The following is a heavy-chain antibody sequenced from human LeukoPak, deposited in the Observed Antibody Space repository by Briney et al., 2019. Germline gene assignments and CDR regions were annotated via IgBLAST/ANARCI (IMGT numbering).Heavy chain of an antibody. D-gene: IGHD6-13*01. CDR1: GFTFSSYA. CDR2: ISGTGGTT. V-gene: IGHV3-23*01. Sequence: GGPLRLSCAASGFTFSSYAMSWVRQAPGKGLEWVSGISGTGGTTYYADSVKGRFTISRDNSKNTLYLQMDSLRAEDTAIYYCARERYRESSSWFLDYWGQGTLVTVSS. J-gene: IGHJ4*02. CDR3: ARERYRESSSWFLDY.